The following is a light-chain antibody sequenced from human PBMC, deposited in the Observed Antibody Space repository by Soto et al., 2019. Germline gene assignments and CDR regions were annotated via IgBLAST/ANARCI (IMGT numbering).Light chain of an antibody. J-gene: IGKJ3*01. Sequence: DIVMTQSPDSLAVSLGERATINCKSSQSVSNYLTWYQQKPGQPPKLLIYWASTRESGVPDRFSGSGSGTDFTLTISSLQAEDVEVYYCQQFYSSPFAFGPGTEVDLK. V-gene: IGKV4-1*01. CDR3: QQFYSSPFA. CDR2: WAS. CDR1: QSVSNY.